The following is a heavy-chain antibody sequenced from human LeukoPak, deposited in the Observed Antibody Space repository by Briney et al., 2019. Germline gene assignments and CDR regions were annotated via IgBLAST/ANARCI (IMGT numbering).Heavy chain of an antibody. CDR2: ISSGGGNT. Sequence: QPGGSLRLSCVASGFTFSSYAMSWIRQAPGKGLEWVSAISSGGGNTDYADSVKGRFIISRDNSKNTVFLQMNSLRAEDTAVYYCARDPCSRSGYLPWGQGTLVTVSS. CDR3: ARDPCSRSGYLP. J-gene: IGHJ5*02. D-gene: IGHD6-13*01. V-gene: IGHV3-23*01. CDR1: GFTFSSYA.